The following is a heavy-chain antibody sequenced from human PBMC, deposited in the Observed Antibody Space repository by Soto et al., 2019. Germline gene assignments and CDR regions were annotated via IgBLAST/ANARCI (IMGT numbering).Heavy chain of an antibody. CDR2: IYPGDPDT. J-gene: IGHJ5*02. CDR3: ARYSDSQQLAPGWFDP. Sequence: GVSLKISCMCSGYSFTGYGIGWLRQMPWKCLQWMGIIYPGDPDTRYSPTFQGQPTISADKSISTAYLQWSSLKASGTAMYYCARYSDSQQLAPGWFDPWGQGTLVTASS. D-gene: IGHD6-13*01. V-gene: IGHV5-51*01. CDR1: GYSFTGYG.